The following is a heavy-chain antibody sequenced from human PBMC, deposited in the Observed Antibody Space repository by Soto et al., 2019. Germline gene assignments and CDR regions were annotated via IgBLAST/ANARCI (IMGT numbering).Heavy chain of an antibody. CDR3: ARGMTTVTTIDY. CDR1: GGSFSAYY. J-gene: IGHJ4*02. CDR2: IYYSGST. V-gene: IGHV4-59*12. D-gene: IGHD4-4*01. Sequence: KTSETPSLTCAASGGSFSAYYWSWIRQPPGKGLEWIGYIYYSGSTNYNPSLKSRVTISVDTSKNQFSLKLSSVTAADTAVYYCARGMTTVTTIDYWGQGTLVTVSS.